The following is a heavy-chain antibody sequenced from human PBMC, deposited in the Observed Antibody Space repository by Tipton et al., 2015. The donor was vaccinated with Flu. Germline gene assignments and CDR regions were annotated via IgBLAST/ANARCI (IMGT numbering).Heavy chain of an antibody. CDR2: MNPKSGNA. V-gene: IGHV1-8*02. D-gene: IGHD6-6*01. CDR1: GYTFNNYD. Sequence: QLVQSGAEVKKPGASVKVSCKASGYTFNNYDINWVRQATGRGPEWMGWMNPKSGNAGYALKFQGRVTMTRDTSISTVYMELSSLRSDDTAVYYCARPTRRSSSESLDYWGQGTLVTVSS. CDR3: ARPTRRSSSESLDY. J-gene: IGHJ4*02.